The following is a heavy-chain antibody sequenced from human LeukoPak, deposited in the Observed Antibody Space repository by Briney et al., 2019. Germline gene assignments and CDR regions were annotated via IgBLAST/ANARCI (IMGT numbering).Heavy chain of an antibody. CDR1: GYTFTSYD. CDR3: ARGEIVITFGSSRPGDAFNI. J-gene: IGHJ3*02. CDR2: IIPIFGTA. V-gene: IGHV1-69*05. D-gene: IGHD3-16*01. Sequence: SVKVSCKASGYTFTSYDINWVRQATGQGLEWMGGIIPIFGTANYAQKFQGRVTITRDTSASTVYMELSSLRSEDTAVYYCARGEIVITFGSSRPGDAFNIWGQGTMVTVSS.